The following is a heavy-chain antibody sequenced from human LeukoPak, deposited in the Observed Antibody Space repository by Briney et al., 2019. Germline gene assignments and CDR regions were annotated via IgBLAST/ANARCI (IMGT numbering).Heavy chain of an antibody. Sequence: GASVKVSCKASGGTFSSYAISWVRQAPGQGLEWMGGIIPIFGTANYAQKFQGRVTITADESTSTAYMELSSLRSEDTAVYYCATPLPYGSSGYYHYYYYYGMDVWGQGTTVTVSS. V-gene: IGHV1-69*13. CDR2: IIPIFGTA. J-gene: IGHJ6*02. D-gene: IGHD3-22*01. CDR3: ATPLPYGSSGYYHYYYYYGMDV. CDR1: GGTFSSYA.